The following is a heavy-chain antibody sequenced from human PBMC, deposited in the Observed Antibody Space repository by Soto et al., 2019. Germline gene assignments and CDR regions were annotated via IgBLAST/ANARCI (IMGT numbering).Heavy chain of an antibody. Sequence: QVQLQESGPGLVKPPGTLSLTCGVSGGSISSSIWWSWVRRPPGKGLEWIGEIYHSGTTNYNPSLKSRVTISVDKSKNQFSLKMSSLTAADTAVYYCARRGDGSGSLDYWGQGTLVTVFS. CDR2: IYHSGTT. CDR1: GGSISSSIW. V-gene: IGHV4-4*03. CDR3: ARRGDGSGSLDY. D-gene: IGHD3-10*01. J-gene: IGHJ4*02.